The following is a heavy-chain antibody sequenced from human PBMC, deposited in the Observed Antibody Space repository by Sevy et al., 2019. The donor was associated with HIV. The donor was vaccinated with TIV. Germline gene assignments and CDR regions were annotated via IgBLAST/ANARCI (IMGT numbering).Heavy chain of an antibody. CDR2: IIPILGTV. CDR3: ARGGGNGWYYFDY. CDR1: GGTFSSYG. Sequence: ASVKVSCKASGGTFSSYGISWVRQAPGQGLEWMGGIIPILGTVNYAQKFQGRVTITADESRKTAYIELSSLRSEDTAVYYCARGGGNGWYYFDYWGQETLVTVSS. D-gene: IGHD6-19*01. V-gene: IGHV1-69*13. J-gene: IGHJ4*02.